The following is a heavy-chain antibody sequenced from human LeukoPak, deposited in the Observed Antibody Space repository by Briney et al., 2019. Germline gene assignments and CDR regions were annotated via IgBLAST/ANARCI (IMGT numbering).Heavy chain of an antibody. CDR3: ARHVAVTPWYFDL. Sequence: PSETLSLTCTVSGGSISSYYWSWIRQPPGKELEWIGYIYYTGSATYNPSLKSRVTISVDTSKNQFSLKLSSVTAADTAVYYCARHVAVTPWYFDLWGRGTLVTVSS. V-gene: IGHV4-59*08. J-gene: IGHJ2*01. CDR1: GGSISSYY. D-gene: IGHD4-17*01. CDR2: IYYTGSA.